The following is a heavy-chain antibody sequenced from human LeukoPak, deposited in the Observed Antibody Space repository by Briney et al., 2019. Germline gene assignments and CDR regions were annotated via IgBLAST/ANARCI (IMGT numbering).Heavy chain of an antibody. J-gene: IGHJ3*02. D-gene: IGHD3-22*01. CDR1: GGSISSYY. V-gene: IGHV4-59*01. Sequence: SETLSLTCTVSGGSISSYYWSRIRQPPGRGLEWIAYIYYSGSTNYNPSLKSRVTISVDTSKNQFSLKLSTVTAADTAVYYCARESGSSGYYYDLDAFDIWGQGTMVTVSS. CDR3: ARESGSSGYYYDLDAFDI. CDR2: IYYSGST.